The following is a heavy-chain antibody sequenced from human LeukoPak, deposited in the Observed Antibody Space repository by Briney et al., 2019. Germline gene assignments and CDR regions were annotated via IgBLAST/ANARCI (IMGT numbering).Heavy chain of an antibody. Sequence: GESLKISCKGSGYRFSNYWIGRVRHMPGKGLEWMGMIYPADSDIRYSPSFQGQVTISADKSISTAYLQWSSLKASDTALYYCARQEYCSGGSCYTWFDPWGLGTLVTVSS. CDR2: IYPADSDI. CDR1: GYRFSNYW. CDR3: ARQEYCSGGSCYTWFDP. J-gene: IGHJ5*02. D-gene: IGHD2-15*01. V-gene: IGHV5-51*01.